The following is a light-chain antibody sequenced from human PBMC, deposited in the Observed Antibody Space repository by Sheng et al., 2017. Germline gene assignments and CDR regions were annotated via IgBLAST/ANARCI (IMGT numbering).Light chain of an antibody. CDR2: DAS. V-gene: IGKV3-11*01. CDR1: QSVDTY. Sequence: EIVMTQSPATLSLSPGERATLSCRASQSVDTYLAWYQQKVGQAPRLLIYDASNRATGIPDRFSGSGSGTDFTLTISSLEPEDFAVYYCQQRRDWPLTFGPGTKVDIK. J-gene: IGKJ3*01. CDR3: QQRRDWPLT.